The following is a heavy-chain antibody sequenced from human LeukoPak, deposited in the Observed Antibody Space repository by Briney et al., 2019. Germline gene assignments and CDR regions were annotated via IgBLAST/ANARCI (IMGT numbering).Heavy chain of an antibody. J-gene: IGHJ3*02. CDR2: IYSDESSS. CDR1: GFTFSDYR. V-gene: IGHV3-74*01. CDR3: ARVSGSRNYYFGAFDI. D-gene: IGHD3-10*01. Sequence: HSGGSLRLSCAASGFTFSDYRMHWVRQAPGKGLEWVSRIYSDESSSYYADSVKGRFTISRDNAKSTLYLQMNSLRAEDTAMYYCARVSGSRNYYFGAFDIWGQGTMVTVSS.